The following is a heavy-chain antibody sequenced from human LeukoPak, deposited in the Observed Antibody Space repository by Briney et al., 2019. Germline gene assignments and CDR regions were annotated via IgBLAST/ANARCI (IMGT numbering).Heavy chain of an antibody. CDR2: ISDSGTT. Sequence: PSETLSLTCAVYGGSFSGYYWSWIRQPPGKGLGWFGYISDSGTTNYNPSLKSRVTISVDTSKNQFSLKLSSVTAADTAVYYCARVSWFPGTSYYYMDVWGKGTTVTVSS. CDR3: ARVSWFPGTSYYYMDV. J-gene: IGHJ6*03. CDR1: GGSFSGYY. D-gene: IGHD1-1*01. V-gene: IGHV4-59*01.